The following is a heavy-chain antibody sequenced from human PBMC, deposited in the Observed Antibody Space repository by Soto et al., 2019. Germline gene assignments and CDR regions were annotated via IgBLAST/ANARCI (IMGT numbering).Heavy chain of an antibody. CDR3: AKDRVGGTFYTPLAF. CDR2: ITYDGSFQ. D-gene: IGHD1-7*01. V-gene: IGHV3-30*18. Sequence: GSLRLSCQASGFNFDNYGMHWVRQAPGKGLEWVAVITYDGSFQYYADSVKGRFTISRDNSKNTLSLHLNTLKPEDTAVYHCAKDRVGGTFYTPLAFWGQGTLVTVSS. J-gene: IGHJ4*02. CDR1: GFNFDNYG.